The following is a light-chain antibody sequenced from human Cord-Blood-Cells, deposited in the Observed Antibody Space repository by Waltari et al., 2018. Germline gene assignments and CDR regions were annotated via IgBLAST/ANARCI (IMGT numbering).Light chain of an antibody. CDR3: AAWDDSLNGFYV. Sequence: QSVLTQPPSASGTPGQRVPLSCSGSSSNIGSTTVNCYQQLPGTAPKLLIYRNNQRPSGVPDRFSGSKSGTSASLAISGLQAEDEADYYCAAWDDSLNGFYVFGTGTKVTVL. J-gene: IGLJ1*01. CDR2: RNN. V-gene: IGLV1-44*01. CDR1: SSNIGSTT.